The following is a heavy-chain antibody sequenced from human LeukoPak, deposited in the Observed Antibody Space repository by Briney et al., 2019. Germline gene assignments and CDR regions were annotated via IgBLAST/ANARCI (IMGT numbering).Heavy chain of an antibody. J-gene: IGHJ6*03. CDR1: GGTFSSYA. CDR2: IIPIFGTA. Sequence: SVKVSCKASGGTFSSYAISWVRQAPGQGLEWMGGIIPIFGTANYAQKFQGRVTITTDESTSTAYMELGSLRSEDTAVYYCARGRLEDYYYYMDVWGKGTTVTVSS. CDR3: ARGRLEDYYYYMDV. V-gene: IGHV1-69*05. D-gene: IGHD6-19*01.